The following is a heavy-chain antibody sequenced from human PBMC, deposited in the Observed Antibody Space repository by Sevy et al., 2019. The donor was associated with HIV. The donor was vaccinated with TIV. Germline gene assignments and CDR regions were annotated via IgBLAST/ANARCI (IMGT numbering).Heavy chain of an antibody. CDR1: GFTFSSYA. CDR3: ANGGGGIAAAGPPYYFDY. CDR2: ISGSGGST. Sequence: GGSLRLSCAASGFTFSSYAMSWVRQAPGKGLEWVSAISGSGGSTYYADSVKGRLTISRDNSKNTLYLQMNSLRAEDTAVYYCANGGGGIAAAGPPYYFDYWGQGTLVTVSS. V-gene: IGHV3-23*01. D-gene: IGHD6-13*01. J-gene: IGHJ4*02.